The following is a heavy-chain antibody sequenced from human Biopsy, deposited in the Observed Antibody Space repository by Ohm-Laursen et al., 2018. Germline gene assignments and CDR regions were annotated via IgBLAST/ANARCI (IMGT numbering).Heavy chain of an antibody. Sequence: SDTLSLTCTVSGGFISTYYWNWIRQPAGKALEWIGRIYNTGSTNYNPSLQSRVTISVDTSKNQFSLKLSSVTAADTAVFFCARLYRLDDYWNDDPPDAFDVWGQGTRVTVSS. V-gene: IGHV4-4*07. J-gene: IGHJ3*01. CDR3: ARLYRLDDYWNDDPPDAFDV. CDR2: IYNTGST. D-gene: IGHD3-3*01. CDR1: GGFISTYY.